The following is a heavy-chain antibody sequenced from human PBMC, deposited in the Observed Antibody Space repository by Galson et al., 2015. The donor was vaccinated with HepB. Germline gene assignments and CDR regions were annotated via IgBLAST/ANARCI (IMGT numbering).Heavy chain of an antibody. J-gene: IGHJ4*02. Sequence: SLRLSCAASGFTFDDYAMHWARQAQGKGLEWVSGISWNSGSIGYADSVKGRFTISRDNAKNSVYLQMNSLRAEDTALYYCAKGSITTPDYWGQGTLVTVSS. CDR2: ISWNSGSI. CDR1: GFTFDDYA. V-gene: IGHV3-9*01. D-gene: IGHD3-3*01. CDR3: AKGSITTPDY.